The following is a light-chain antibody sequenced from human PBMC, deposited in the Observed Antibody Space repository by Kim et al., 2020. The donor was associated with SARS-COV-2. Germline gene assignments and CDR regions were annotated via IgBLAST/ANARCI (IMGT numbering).Light chain of an antibody. CDR1: QGISSY. V-gene: IGKV1-9*01. CDR2: AAS. J-gene: IGKJ5*01. CDR3: QQLNTYPRVT. Sequence: SVGDRVTRTCRASQGISSYLAWYQQNPGKAPKLLIYAASTLQNGVPSRFSGSGSGTEFTLTISSLQPEDFATYYCQQLNTYPRVTFGLGTRLEIK.